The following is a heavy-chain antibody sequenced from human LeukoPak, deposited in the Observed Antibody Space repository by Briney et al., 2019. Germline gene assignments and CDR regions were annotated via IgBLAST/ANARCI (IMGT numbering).Heavy chain of an antibody. V-gene: IGHV3-21*01. Sequence: GVTLRLSCVASAFTLSSYGMNWVRQAPGKGLEWVSSISSGGGLLHHPDSVKGRFTSSEVNAKNSLFRQMNSLRAEDTAVYYCVRDDGCSGGTCPGYWGEGTLVTASS. J-gene: IGHJ4*02. D-gene: IGHD2-15*01. CDR2: ISSGGGLL. CDR3: VRDDGCSGGTCPGY. CDR1: AFTLSSYG.